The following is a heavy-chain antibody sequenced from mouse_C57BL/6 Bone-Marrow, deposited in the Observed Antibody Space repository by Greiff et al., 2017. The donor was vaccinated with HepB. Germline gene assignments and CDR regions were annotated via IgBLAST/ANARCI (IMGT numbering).Heavy chain of an antibody. J-gene: IGHJ4*01. D-gene: IGHD2-5*01. V-gene: IGHV5-6*02. CDR3: ARHAFSNYEGAMDY. Sequence: EVMLVESGGDLVKPGGSLKLSCAASGFTFSSYGMSWVRQTPDKRLEWVATISSGGSYTYYPDSVKGRFTISRDNAKNTLYLQMSSLKSEDTAMYYCARHAFSNYEGAMDYWGQGTSVTVSS. CDR2: ISSGGSYT. CDR1: GFTFSSYG.